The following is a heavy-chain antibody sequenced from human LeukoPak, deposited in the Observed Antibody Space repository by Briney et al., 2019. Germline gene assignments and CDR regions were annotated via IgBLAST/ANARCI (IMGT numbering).Heavy chain of an antibody. J-gene: IGHJ6*03. CDR1: GGTFSSYA. Sequence: SVKVSCKASGGTFSSYAISWVRQAPGQGLEWMGGIIPIFGTANYAQKFQGRVTITADESTSTAYMELSSLRSEDTAVYYCARTLSGLRLVDYYYYMDVWGKGTTVTTSS. V-gene: IGHV1-69*13. CDR3: ARTLSGLRLVDYYYYMDV. CDR2: IIPIFGTA. D-gene: IGHD5-12*01.